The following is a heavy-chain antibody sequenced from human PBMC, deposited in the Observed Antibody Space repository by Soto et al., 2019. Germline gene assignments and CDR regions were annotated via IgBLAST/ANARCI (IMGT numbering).Heavy chain of an antibody. V-gene: IGHV3-15*06. D-gene: IGHD2-21*02. CDR2: IKSKSIGGAV. CDR1: VFTFSNDW. CDR3: ATWGGDCYLNY. Sequence: PGWSLRLSCSASVFTFSNDWMNWCRQAPGKELEWVGRIKSKSIGGAVTDAAPVKGRFTSSRDDSVKTLYLQRNSLKTEDTAVYYCATWGGDCYLNYWGQGALVTVSS. J-gene: IGHJ4*02.